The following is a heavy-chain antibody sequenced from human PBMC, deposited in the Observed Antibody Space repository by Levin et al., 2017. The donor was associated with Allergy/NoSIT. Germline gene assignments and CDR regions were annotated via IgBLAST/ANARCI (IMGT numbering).Heavy chain of an antibody. CDR2: ISWGGNRA. CDR1: GFTFGDYT. V-gene: IGHV3-43*01. J-gene: IGHJ4*02. D-gene: IGHD3-10*01. CDR3: ANDQGGWRGIYY. Sequence: GGSLRLSCAASGFTFGDYTMHWVRQAPGKGLEWVSFISWGGNRAHYADSVKGRFTISRDNTKNSLYLQLSSLRTEDTAFVYCANDQGGWRGIYYWGQGTLVTVSS.